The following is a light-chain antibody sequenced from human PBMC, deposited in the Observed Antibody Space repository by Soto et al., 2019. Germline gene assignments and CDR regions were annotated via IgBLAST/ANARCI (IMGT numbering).Light chain of an antibody. CDR2: AAS. CDR1: QSVSSSY. CDR3: QQHTSSPHMYT. Sequence: EIVLTQSPGTLSLSPGERATLSCRASQSVSSSYLVWYQQKPGQAPRLLIDAASSRATGIPDRFSGSGSGTDFTLTISRLEPADFAVYYCQQHTSSPHMYTFGQGTKLEI. J-gene: IGKJ2*01. V-gene: IGKV3-20*01.